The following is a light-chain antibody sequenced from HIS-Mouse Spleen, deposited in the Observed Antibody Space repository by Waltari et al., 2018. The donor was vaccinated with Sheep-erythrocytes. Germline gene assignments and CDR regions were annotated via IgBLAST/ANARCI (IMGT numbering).Light chain of an antibody. CDR3: SSYTSSSTQV. CDR1: RSDVGGYTY. Sequence: QSALTQPASVSGSPRQSTTFSCTGPRSDVGGYTYVSWYQQHPGKAPKLMIYEVSNRPSGVSNRFSGSKSGNTASLTISGLQAEDEADYYCSSYTSSSTQVFGGGTKLTVL. V-gene: IGLV2-14*01. J-gene: IGLJ2*01. CDR2: EVS.